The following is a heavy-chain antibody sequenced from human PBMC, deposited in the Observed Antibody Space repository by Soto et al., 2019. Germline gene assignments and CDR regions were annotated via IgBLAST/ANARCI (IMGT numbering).Heavy chain of an antibody. V-gene: IGHV4-59*01. Sequence: TSETLSLTCTVSGGSISSYYWSWIRQPPGKGLEWIGYIYYSGSTNYNPSLKSRVTISVDTSKNQFSLKLSSVTAADTAVYYCARNYYYYYMDVWGKGTTVTVSS. J-gene: IGHJ6*03. CDR2: IYYSGST. CDR1: GGSISSYY. CDR3: ARNYYYYYMDV.